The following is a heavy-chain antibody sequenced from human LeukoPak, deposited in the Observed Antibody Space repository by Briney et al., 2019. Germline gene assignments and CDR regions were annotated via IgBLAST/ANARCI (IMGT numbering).Heavy chain of an antibody. Sequence: ASVKVSCKASGYTFTSYYIHWVRQAPGQGLEWMGRIIPILGIANYAQKFQGRVTITADKSTSTAYMELSSLRSEDTAVYYCARAQEVYSGSCDYWGQGTLVTVSS. CDR3: ARAQEVYSGSCDY. CDR1: GYTFTSYY. D-gene: IGHD1-26*01. J-gene: IGHJ4*02. V-gene: IGHV1-69*04. CDR2: IIPILGIA.